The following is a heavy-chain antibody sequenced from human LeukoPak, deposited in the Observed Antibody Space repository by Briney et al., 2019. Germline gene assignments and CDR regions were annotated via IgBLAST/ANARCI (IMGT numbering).Heavy chain of an antibody. CDR3: AKDAHPPRENYYVSYFDY. CDR2: IRYDGSNK. D-gene: IGHD1-26*01. Sequence: GGSLRLSCAASGFTFSSYGMHWVRQAPGKGLEWVTFIRYDGSNKYYADSVKGRFTISRDNSKNTLYLQMNSLRAEDTAVYYCAKDAHPPRENYYVSYFDYWGQGTLVTVSS. V-gene: IGHV3-30*02. CDR1: GFTFSSYG. J-gene: IGHJ4*02.